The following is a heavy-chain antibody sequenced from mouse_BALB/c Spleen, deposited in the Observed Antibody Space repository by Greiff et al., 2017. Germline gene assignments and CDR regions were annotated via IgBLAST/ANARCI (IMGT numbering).Heavy chain of an antibody. CDR2: IDPANGNT. D-gene: IGHD1-1*01. V-gene: IGHV14-3*02. CDR1: GFNIKDTY. CDR3: ADYYGSRTSAY. J-gene: IGHJ3*01. Sequence: EVQLVESGAELVKPGASVKLSCTASGFNIKDTYMHWVKQRPEQGLEWIGRIDPANGNTKYDPKFQGKATITADTSSNTAYLQLSSLTSEDTAVYYCADYYGSRTSAYWGQGTLVTVSA.